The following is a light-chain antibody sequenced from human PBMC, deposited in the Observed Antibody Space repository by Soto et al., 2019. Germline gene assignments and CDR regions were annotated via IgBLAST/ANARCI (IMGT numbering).Light chain of an antibody. CDR1: QRVSSF. Sequence: EIVLTQSPATLSLSPGERATLSCRASQRVSSFLAWYQQKPGQAPRLLIYDASNRATGIPARFRGSGSGTDFTLTISSLEPEDFAVYYCQQRRNWPLSFGQGTRLEIK. J-gene: IGKJ5*01. V-gene: IGKV3-11*01. CDR3: QQRRNWPLS. CDR2: DAS.